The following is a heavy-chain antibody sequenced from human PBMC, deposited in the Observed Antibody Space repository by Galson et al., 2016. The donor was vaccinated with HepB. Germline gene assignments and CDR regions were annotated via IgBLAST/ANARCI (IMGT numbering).Heavy chain of an antibody. D-gene: IGHD2/OR15-2a*01. V-gene: IGHV3-23*01. J-gene: IGHJ4*02. CDR1: GLSFYAYS. CDR3: AKGTSGNSGPTLDY. CDR2: ISADGERT. Sequence: SLRLSCAASGLSFYAYSVTWVRQAPGKGLEWLAAISADGERTFYADSVKGRFTISRDNSKNTAFLQLSSLRDDDTAVYFCAKGTSGNSGPTLDYWGQGNLVTVSS.